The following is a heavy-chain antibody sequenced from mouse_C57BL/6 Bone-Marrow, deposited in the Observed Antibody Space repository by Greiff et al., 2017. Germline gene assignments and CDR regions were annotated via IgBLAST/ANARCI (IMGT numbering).Heavy chain of an antibody. CDR2: IYPGSGST. V-gene: IGHV1-55*01. CDR1: GYTFTSYW. Sequence: QVQLQQPGAELVKPGASVKMSCKASGYTFTSYWITWVKQRPGQGLEWIGDIYPGSGSTNYNEKFKSKATLTADKSSSTAYMQLSSLTSEDSAVYFCASSRDYGSFDYWGQGTTLTVSS. D-gene: IGHD1-1*01. J-gene: IGHJ2*01. CDR3: ASSRDYGSFDY.